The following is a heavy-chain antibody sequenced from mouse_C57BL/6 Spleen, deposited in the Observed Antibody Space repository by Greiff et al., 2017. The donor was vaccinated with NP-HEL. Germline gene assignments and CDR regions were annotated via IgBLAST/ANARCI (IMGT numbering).Heavy chain of an antibody. CDR3: ARHPTVAFFDY. Sequence: EVMLVESGGDLVKPGGSLKLSCAASGFTFSSYGMSWVRQTPDKRLEWVATISSGGSYTYYPDSVKGRFTISRDNAKNTLYLQMSSLKSEDTAMDYCARHPTVAFFDYWGQGTTLTVSS. CDR1: GFTFSSYG. V-gene: IGHV5-6*01. D-gene: IGHD1-1*01. CDR2: ISSGGSYT. J-gene: IGHJ2*01.